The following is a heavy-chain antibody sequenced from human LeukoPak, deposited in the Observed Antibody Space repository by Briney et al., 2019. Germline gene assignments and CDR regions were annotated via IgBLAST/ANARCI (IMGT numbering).Heavy chain of an antibody. V-gene: IGHV3-43*01. Sequence: GGSLRLSCAASGFTFDDYTMHWVRQVPGKGLEWVSLISWDGGSTYYADFVKGRFTISRDNSKNSLYLQMNSLRTEDTALYYCAKDDYGSGTPGNWGQGTLVTVSS. D-gene: IGHD3-10*01. CDR3: AKDDYGSGTPGN. CDR1: GFTFDDYT. CDR2: ISWDGGST. J-gene: IGHJ4*02.